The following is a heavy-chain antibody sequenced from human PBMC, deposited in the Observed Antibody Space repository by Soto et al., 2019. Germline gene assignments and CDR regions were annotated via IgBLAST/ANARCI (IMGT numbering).Heavy chain of an antibody. CDR3: VTGGDGYRFDY. Sequence: PSETLSLTCTVSGDSINNDYWSWIRQPPGRGLEWIGYIFYSGSTNYNPSLKSRVTMSVDRAKNHFSLKLTSVTTADTAVYYCVTGGDGYRFDYWGQGPLVTVSS. CDR2: IFYSGST. D-gene: IGHD2-21*02. V-gene: IGHV4-59*01. CDR1: GDSINNDY. J-gene: IGHJ4*02.